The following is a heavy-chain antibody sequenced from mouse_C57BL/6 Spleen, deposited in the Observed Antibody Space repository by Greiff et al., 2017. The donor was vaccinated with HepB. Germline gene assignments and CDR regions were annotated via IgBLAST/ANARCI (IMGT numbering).Heavy chain of an antibody. J-gene: IGHJ4*01. CDR3: ARENVRYYYAMDY. CDR1: GFTFSDYY. Sequence: EVHLVESEGGLVQPGSSMKLSCTASGFTFSDYYMAWVRQVPEKGLEWVANINYDGSSTYYLDSLKSRFIISRDNAKNILYLQMSSLKSEDTATYYCARENVRYYYAMDYWGQGTSVTVSS. V-gene: IGHV5-16*01. CDR2: INYDGSST.